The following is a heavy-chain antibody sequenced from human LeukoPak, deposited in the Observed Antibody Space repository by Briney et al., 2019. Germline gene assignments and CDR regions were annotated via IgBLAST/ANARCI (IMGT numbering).Heavy chain of an antibody. Sequence: GGSLRLSCAASGFTFSSYSMNWVRQVPGKGLEWVSSISSSSSYIYYADSVKGRFTISRDNAKNSLYLQMNSLRAEDTAVYYCAGDYYDSSGNDDYWGQGTLVTVSS. J-gene: IGHJ4*02. CDR1: GFTFSSYS. D-gene: IGHD3-22*01. V-gene: IGHV3-21*01. CDR2: ISSSSSYI. CDR3: AGDYYDSSGNDDY.